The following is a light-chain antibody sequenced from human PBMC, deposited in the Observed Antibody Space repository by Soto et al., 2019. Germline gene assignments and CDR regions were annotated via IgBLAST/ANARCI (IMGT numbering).Light chain of an antibody. CDR3: TSYTSSNTWV. CDR1: SSDVGGYNY. Sequence: QSALTQPASVSGSPGQSITISCTGASSDVGGYNYVSWYQQHPGKVPKLMIYEVSNRPSGVSNRFSGSKSGNTASLTISGLQADVEADYYCTSYTSSNTWVFGGGTKLTVL. CDR2: EVS. J-gene: IGLJ3*02. V-gene: IGLV2-14*03.